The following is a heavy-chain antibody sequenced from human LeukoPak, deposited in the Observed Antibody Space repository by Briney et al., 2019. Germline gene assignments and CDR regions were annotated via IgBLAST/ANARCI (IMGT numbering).Heavy chain of an antibody. Sequence: ASVKVSCKASGYTFTSYYMHWVRQAPGQGLEWMGIINPSGGSTSYAQKFQGRVTMTRDMSTSTVYMELSSLRSEDTGVYYCARDSHYYDSSGYPTYYYYYYYMDVWGKGTTVTVSS. CDR3: ARDSHYYDSSGYPTYYYYYYYMDV. CDR2: INPSGGST. D-gene: IGHD3-22*01. V-gene: IGHV1-46*01. CDR1: GYTFTSYY. J-gene: IGHJ6*03.